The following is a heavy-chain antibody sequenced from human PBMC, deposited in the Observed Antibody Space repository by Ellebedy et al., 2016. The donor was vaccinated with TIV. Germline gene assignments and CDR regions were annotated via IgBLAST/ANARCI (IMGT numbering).Heavy chain of an antibody. CDR2: IKSKTDGGTT. V-gene: IGHV3-15*01. CDR1: GFTFSNAW. Sequence: GGSLRLSCAASGFTFSNAWMSWVRQAPGKGLEWVGRIKSKTDGGTTDYAVPVKGRFSISRDDSKNTLYLQMNSLRTEDTAVYYCAGRGCYSGNCYYYYMDVWGKGTTVTVSS. J-gene: IGHJ6*03. CDR3: AGRGCYSGNCYYYYMDV. D-gene: IGHD2-15*01.